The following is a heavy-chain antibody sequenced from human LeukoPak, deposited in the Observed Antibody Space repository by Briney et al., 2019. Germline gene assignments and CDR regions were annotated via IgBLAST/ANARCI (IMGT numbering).Heavy chain of an antibody. V-gene: IGHV4-59*01. J-gene: IGHJ2*01. Sequence: PSQTLSLTCTVSGGFISSYYWSWIRQPPGKGLEWIGYIYYSGSTNYNPSLKSRVTISVDTSKNQFSLKLSSVTAADTAVYYCARVPWELLSDWYFDLWGRGTLVTVSS. CDR3: ARVPWELLSDWYFDL. D-gene: IGHD1-26*01. CDR2: IYYSGST. CDR1: GGFISSYY.